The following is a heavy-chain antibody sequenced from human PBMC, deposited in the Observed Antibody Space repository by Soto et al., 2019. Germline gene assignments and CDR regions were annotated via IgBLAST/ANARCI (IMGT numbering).Heavy chain of an antibody. V-gene: IGHV3-21*06. J-gene: IGHJ4*02. CDR3: ARMAY. CDR2: ISSGGNDI. CDR1: GFPFSRYS. Sequence: PGGSLRLSCEASGFPFSRYSLNWVRQAPGKGLEWVSSISSGGNDISYAEPVEGRFFTSRDNVNNVLYLDINNLRPEDTAVYYCARMAYWGQGTLVTVSS.